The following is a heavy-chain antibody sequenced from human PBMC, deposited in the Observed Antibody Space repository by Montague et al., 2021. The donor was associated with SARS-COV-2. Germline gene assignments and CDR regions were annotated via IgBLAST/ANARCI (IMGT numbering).Heavy chain of an antibody. CDR2: IYYSGST. Sequence: SETLSLTCTVSGGSISSYYWSWIRQPPGKGLEWIGYIYYSGSTNYNPSLKSRVAISVDTSKNQFSLKLSSVTAADTAVYYCARGIDYWGQGTLVTVSS. V-gene: IGHV4-59*01. CDR1: GGSISSYY. CDR3: ARGIDY. J-gene: IGHJ4*02.